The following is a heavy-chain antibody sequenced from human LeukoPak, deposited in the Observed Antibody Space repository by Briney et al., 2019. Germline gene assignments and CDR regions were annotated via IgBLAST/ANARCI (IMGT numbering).Heavy chain of an antibody. CDR1: GGSISNNNYY. CDR3: ARVVIPVFDY. V-gene: IGHV4-39*01. Sequence: SETLSLTCTVSGGSISNNNYYWGWIRQPPGKGLEWIGNIYYSGTTYYNPSLKSRVTISVDTSKNQFSLKLNSVTAADTAVYYCARVVIPVFDYWGQGTLVTVSS. CDR2: IYYSGTT. J-gene: IGHJ4*02. D-gene: IGHD3-3*01.